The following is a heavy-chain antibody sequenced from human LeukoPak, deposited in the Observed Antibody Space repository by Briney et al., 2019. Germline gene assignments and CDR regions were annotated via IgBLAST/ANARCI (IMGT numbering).Heavy chain of an antibody. V-gene: IGHV1-46*01. D-gene: IGHD1-1*01. J-gene: IGHJ4*02. CDR2: INPSGGST. CDR1: GYTFTSYY. CDR3: ARGNEGPLNY. Sequence: ASVKVSCKASGYTFTSYYMHWVRQAPGQGLEWMGIINPSGGSTSYAQKFQGRVTITADESTSTAYMELSSLRSEDTAVYYCARGNEGPLNYWGQGTLVTVSS.